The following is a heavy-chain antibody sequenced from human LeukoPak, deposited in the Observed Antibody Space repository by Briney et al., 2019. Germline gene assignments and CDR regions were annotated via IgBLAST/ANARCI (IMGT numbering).Heavy chain of an antibody. CDR2: ISYDGSNK. V-gene: IGHV3-30*18. CDR3: AKRIVGPYFYYFDY. CDR1: GFTFSSYG. J-gene: IGHJ4*02. Sequence: GRSLGLSCAASGFTFSSYGMHWVRQAPGKGLEWVAVISYDGSNKYYADSVKGRFTISRDNSKNTLYLQMNSLRAEDTAVYYCAKRIVGPYFYYFDYWGQGTLVTVSS. D-gene: IGHD1-26*01.